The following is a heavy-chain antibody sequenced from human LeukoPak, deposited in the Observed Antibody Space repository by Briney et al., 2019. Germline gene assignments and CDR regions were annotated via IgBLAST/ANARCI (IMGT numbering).Heavy chain of an antibody. CDR3: AKDRSSTTSRSNY. J-gene: IGHJ4*02. CDR2: VTGTSSKT. V-gene: IGHV3-23*01. Sequence: GGSLRLSCAASGFDFSNYAMTWVRRAPGKGLEWVSAVTGTSSKTNYADSVKGRFTISRDNSKNMLYLDMNNLRVEDTAIYYCAKDRSSTTSRSNYWGRGTLVTVS. D-gene: IGHD2-2*01. CDR1: GFDFSNYA.